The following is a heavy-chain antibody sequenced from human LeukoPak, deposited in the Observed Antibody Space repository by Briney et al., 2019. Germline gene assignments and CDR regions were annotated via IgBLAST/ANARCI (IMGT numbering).Heavy chain of an antibody. CDR3: ARGYSSGWDAEYFQH. D-gene: IGHD6-19*01. CDR2: IYYSGST. CDR1: GGSVSSGSYY. Sequence: SETLSFTCTVSGGSVSSGSYYWSWIRQPPGKGLEWIGYIYYSGSTNYNPSLKSRVTISVDTSKNQFSLKLSSVTAADTAVYYCARGYSSGWDAEYFQHWGQGTLVTVSS. J-gene: IGHJ1*01. V-gene: IGHV4-61*01.